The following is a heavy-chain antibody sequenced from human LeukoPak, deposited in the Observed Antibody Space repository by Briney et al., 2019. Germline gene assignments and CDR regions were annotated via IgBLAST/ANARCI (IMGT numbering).Heavy chain of an antibody. CDR3: AKGRDYGGDACFDY. CDR2: ISGGGGST. J-gene: IGHJ4*02. V-gene: IGHV3-23*01. CDR1: GLTFSNYA. Sequence: GGSLRLSCAASGLTFSNYAMTWVRQAPGKGLEWVSDISGGGGSTYYADSVKGRFTISRDNSKNTLDLQMSSLRAEDTAVYYCAKGRDYGGDACFDYWGQGTLVTVSS. D-gene: IGHD4-23*01.